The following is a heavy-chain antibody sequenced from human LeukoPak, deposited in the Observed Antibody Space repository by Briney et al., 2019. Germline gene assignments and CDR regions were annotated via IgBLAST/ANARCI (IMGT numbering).Heavy chain of an antibody. J-gene: IGHJ5*02. CDR3: ARGVELRENWFDP. D-gene: IGHD1-26*01. Sequence: SETLSLTCTVSGGSLSSYYWSWIRQPPGKGLEWIGNIYYSGSTNYNPSLKSRVTISVDTSKNQFSLKLSSVTAADTAVYYCARGVELRENWFDPWGQGTLVTVSS. CDR1: GGSLSSYY. CDR2: IYYSGST. V-gene: IGHV4-59*01.